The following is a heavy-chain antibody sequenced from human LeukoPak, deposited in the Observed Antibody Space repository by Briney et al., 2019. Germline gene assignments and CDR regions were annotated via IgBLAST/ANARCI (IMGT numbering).Heavy chain of an antibody. CDR1: GYTLTVYY. D-gene: IGHD2-15*01. CDR2: INPNSGGT. J-gene: IGHJ4*02. V-gene: IGHV1-2*02. CDR3: SRVRCSGCSCYSDY. Sequence: ASVTVSYKHSGYTLTVYYLLWVRQAPGQGLEWMGWINPNSGGTNYAQKFQGRVTMTRDTSISTAYMELSRLRSDDTAVYYCSRVRCSGCSCYSDYWGQGTLVTVSS.